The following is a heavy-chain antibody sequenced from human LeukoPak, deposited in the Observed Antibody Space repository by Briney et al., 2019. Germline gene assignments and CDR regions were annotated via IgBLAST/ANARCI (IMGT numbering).Heavy chain of an antibody. CDR3: ARSASPYSSEYYFDY. CDR1: GYSISSSNW. CDR2: IYYSGST. V-gene: IGHV4-28*01. D-gene: IGHD6-19*01. Sequence: SETLSLTCAVSGYSISSSNWWGWIRQPPGKGLEWIGYIYYSGSTYYNPSLKSRVIMSVDTSKNQFSLKLSSVTVVDTAVYYCARSASPYSSEYYFDYWGQGTLVTVSS. J-gene: IGHJ4*02.